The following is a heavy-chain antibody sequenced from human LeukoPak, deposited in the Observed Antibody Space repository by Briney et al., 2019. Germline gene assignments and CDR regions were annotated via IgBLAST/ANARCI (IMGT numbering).Heavy chain of an antibody. D-gene: IGHD6-19*01. J-gene: IGHJ4*02. CDR3: ARLSGGIAVAGNFDY. Sequence: SETLSLTCTVSGGSISSSSYYWGWIRQPPGKGLEWIGSIYYSGSTYYNPSLKSRVTISVDTSKNQFSLKLSSVTAADTAVYYCARLSGGIAVAGNFDYWGQGTLVTVSS. CDR2: IYYSGST. CDR1: GGSISSSSYY. V-gene: IGHV4-39*01.